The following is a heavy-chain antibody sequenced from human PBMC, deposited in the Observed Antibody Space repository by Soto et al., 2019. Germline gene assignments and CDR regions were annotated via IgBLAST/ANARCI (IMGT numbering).Heavy chain of an antibody. Sequence: QVQLQESGPGLVKPSETLSLTCTVSGCSISSYYWSWIRQPPGKGLEWIGYIYYSGSTNYNPSLKSRLTIQVDTAKYQCSMKLSCVTAAAQDVYSCARLYGYGFDIWGQGTMVTVSA. D-gene: IGHD4-17*01. J-gene: IGHJ3*02. CDR2: IYYSGST. CDR3: ARLYGYGFDI. V-gene: IGHV4-59*01. CDR1: GCSISSYY.